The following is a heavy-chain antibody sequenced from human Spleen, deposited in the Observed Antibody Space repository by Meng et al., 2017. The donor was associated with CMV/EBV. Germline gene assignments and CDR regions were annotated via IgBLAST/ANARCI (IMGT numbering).Heavy chain of an antibody. V-gene: IGHV4-61*01. CDR2: VYYSGST. J-gene: IGHJ6*02. D-gene: IGHD3-9*01. CDR3: AKIDSYHYYYGMDV. CDR1: GGSVSSGNYY. Sequence: LRLSCSVSGGSVSSGNYYWTWIRQPPGKGLEWIGYVYYSGSTNYNPSLKSRVTISIDTSKNQFSLRLSSVTAADTAVYYCAKIDSYHYYYGMDVWGQGTTVTVSS.